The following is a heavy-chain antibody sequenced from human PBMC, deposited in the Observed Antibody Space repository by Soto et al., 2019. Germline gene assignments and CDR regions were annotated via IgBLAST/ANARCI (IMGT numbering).Heavy chain of an antibody. J-gene: IGHJ4*02. CDR3: ARGPSSGWSKERSPNFDY. V-gene: IGHV3-13*01. Sequence: GGSLRLSCAASGFTFSSYDMHWVRQATGKGLEWVSAIGTAGDTYYPGSVKGRFTISRENAKNSLYLQMNSLRAEDTAVYYCARGPSSGWSKERSPNFDYWGQGTLVTVSS. CDR2: IGTAGDT. CDR1: GFTFSSYD. D-gene: IGHD6-19*01.